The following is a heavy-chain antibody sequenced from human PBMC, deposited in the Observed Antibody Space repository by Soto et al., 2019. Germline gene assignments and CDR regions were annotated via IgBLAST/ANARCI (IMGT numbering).Heavy chain of an antibody. CDR2: ISYDGSNK. V-gene: IGHV3-30*18. Sequence: GGSLRLSCAASGFTFSSYGMHWVRQAPGKGLEWVAVISYDGSNKYYADSVKGRFTISRDNSKNTLYLQMNSLRAEDTAVYYCAKLSIVGYCSSTSCLLDYWGQGTLVTVSS. D-gene: IGHD2-2*01. CDR1: GFTFSSYG. CDR3: AKLSIVGYCSSTSCLLDY. J-gene: IGHJ4*02.